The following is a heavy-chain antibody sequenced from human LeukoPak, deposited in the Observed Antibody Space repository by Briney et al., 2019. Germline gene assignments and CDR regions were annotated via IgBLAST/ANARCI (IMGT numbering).Heavy chain of an antibody. CDR1: GGSISSYY. CDR3: ASHAYYYGMDV. V-gene: IGHV4-59*01. Sequence: PSETLSLTCTVSGGSISSYYWSWIRQPPGKGLEWIGYIYYSGSTNYNPSLKSRVTISVDTSKNQFSLNLTSVTAADTAVYYCASHAYYYGMDVWGQGTTVTVSS. J-gene: IGHJ6*02. CDR2: IYYSGST.